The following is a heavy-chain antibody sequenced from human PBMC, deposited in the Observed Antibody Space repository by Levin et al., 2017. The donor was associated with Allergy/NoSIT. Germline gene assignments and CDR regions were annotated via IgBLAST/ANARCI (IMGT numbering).Heavy chain of an antibody. CDR2: IYYSGST. CDR1: GGSISSGGYY. D-gene: IGHD2/OR15-2a*01. J-gene: IGHJ6*03. CDR3: ARVSADYYYMDV. V-gene: IGHV4-31*03. Sequence: SETLSLTCTVSGGSISSGGYYWSWIRQHPGKGLEWIGYIYYSGSTYYNPSLKSRVTISVDTSKNQFSLKLSSVTAADTAVYYCARVSADYYYMDVWGKGTTVTVSS.